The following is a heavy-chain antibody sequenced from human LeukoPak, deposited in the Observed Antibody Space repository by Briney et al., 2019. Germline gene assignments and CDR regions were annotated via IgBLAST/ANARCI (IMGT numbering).Heavy chain of an antibody. D-gene: IGHD6-19*01. V-gene: IGHV3-7*01. CDR3: ARDIERQWLVKRYNWFDP. J-gene: IGHJ5*02. CDR1: GFTFSRYW. CDR2: IKQDGSEK. Sequence: GGSLRLSCAASGFTFSRYWMNWVRQAPGKGLEWVANIKQDGSEKYYVDSVKGRFTISRDNAKNSLYLQMNSLRAEDTAVCYCARDIERQWLVKRYNWFDPWGQGTLVTVSS.